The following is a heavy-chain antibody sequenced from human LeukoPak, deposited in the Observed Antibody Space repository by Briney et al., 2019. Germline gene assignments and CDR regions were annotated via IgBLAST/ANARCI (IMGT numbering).Heavy chain of an antibody. V-gene: IGHV1-2*02. D-gene: IGHD6-25*01. J-gene: IGHJ6*02. CDR2: INPNSGGT. CDR3: AREAGDYYYGMDV. CDR1: GYTFTGYY. Sequence: PRASVKVSCKASGYTFTGYYMHWVRQAPGQGLEWMGWINPNSGGTNYAQKFQGRVTMTRDTSISTAYMELSRLRSDDTAVYYCAREAGDYYYGMDVWGQGTTVTVSS.